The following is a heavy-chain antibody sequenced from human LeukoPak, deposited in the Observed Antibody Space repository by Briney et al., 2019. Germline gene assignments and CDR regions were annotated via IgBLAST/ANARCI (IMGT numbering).Heavy chain of an antibody. CDR3: ARGSYYYAMGYFDY. V-gene: IGHV4-61*02. CDR2: IYTSGST. Sequence: SETLSLTCTVSGGSISSGSYYWSWIRQPAGKGLEWIGRIYTSGSTNYNPSLKSRVTISVDTSKNQFSLKLSSVTAADTAVYYCARGSYYYAMGYFDYWGQGTLVTVSS. J-gene: IGHJ4*02. D-gene: IGHD3-10*01. CDR1: GGSISSGSYY.